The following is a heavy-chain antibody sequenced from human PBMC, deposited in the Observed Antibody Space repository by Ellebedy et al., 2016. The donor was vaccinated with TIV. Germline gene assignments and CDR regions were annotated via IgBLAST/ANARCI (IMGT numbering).Heavy chain of an antibody. V-gene: IGHV4-4*08. D-gene: IGHD4-17*01. Sequence: SETLSLXCTVSGGSTSGFYCSWIRQPPGKRLEWIGYIYSSGSTYYNPSLNSRVSISVDTSKNQFSLNLSSVTASDTAVYYCARPLRSTVTTSIYFDYWGQGTLVTVSS. CDR2: IYSSGST. CDR3: ARPLRSTVTTSIYFDY. CDR1: GGSTSGFY. J-gene: IGHJ4*02.